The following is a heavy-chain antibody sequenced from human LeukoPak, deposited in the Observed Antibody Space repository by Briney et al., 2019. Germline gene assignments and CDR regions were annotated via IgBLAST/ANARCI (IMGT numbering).Heavy chain of an antibody. CDR3: ARFGYYTDIDYYGMDV. CDR1: GGSISSSSYY. CDR2: IYYSGST. V-gene: IGHV4-61*05. Sequence: PSETLSLTCTVSGGSISSSSYYWGWIRQPPGKGLEWIGYIYYSGSTNYNPSLKSRVTISVDTSKNQFSLKLSSVTAADTAVYYCARFGYYTDIDYYGMDVWGQGTTVTVSS. D-gene: IGHD3-3*01. J-gene: IGHJ6*02.